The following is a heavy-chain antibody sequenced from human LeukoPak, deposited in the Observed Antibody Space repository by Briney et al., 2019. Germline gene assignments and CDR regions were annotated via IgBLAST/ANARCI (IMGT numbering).Heavy chain of an antibody. CDR2: ISSSSSYI. CDR3: ARPPPGYSSGWYALVDY. CDR1: GFTFSSDS. J-gene: IGHJ4*02. V-gene: IGHV3-21*01. D-gene: IGHD6-19*01. Sequence: GGSVRLSCAASGFTFSSDSMKWVRLPPGKGLEWVSSISSSSSYIYYADSVKGRFTISRDNAKTSLYLQMNSLRAEDTAVYYCARPPPGYSSGWYALVDYWGQGTLVTVSS.